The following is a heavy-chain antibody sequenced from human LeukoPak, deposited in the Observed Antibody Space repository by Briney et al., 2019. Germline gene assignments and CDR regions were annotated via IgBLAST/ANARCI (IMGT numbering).Heavy chain of an antibody. CDR3: AKGVRFLDWWILDY. Sequence: PGGSLRLSCAASGFTFSSYAMSWVRQAPGKGLEWVSAISGSDSTYYADSVKGRFTISRDNSKNTLYLQTNSLRAEDTAIYYCAKGVRFLDWWILDYWGQGSLVTVSS. CDR1: GFTFSSYA. V-gene: IGHV3-23*01. CDR2: ISGSDST. D-gene: IGHD3-9*01. J-gene: IGHJ4*02.